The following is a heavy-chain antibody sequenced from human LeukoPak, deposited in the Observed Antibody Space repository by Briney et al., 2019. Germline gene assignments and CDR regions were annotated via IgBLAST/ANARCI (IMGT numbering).Heavy chain of an antibody. J-gene: IGHJ6*03. CDR3: ARWAGSRGQKYGPGTQTYYYYYYMDV. CDR1: GFTFSSYA. Sequence: GGSLRLSCAASGFTFSSYAMTWVRQAPGKGLEWVANIKQDGSEKYYVDSVKGRFTISRDDAKNSLYLQMNSLRAEDTAVYYCARWAGSRGQKYGPGTQTYYYYYYMDVWGKGTTVTVSS. V-gene: IGHV3-7*01. CDR2: IKQDGSEK. D-gene: IGHD3-10*01.